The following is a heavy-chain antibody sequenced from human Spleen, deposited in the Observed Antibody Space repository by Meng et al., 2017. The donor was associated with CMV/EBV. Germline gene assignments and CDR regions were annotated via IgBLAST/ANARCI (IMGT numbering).Heavy chain of an antibody. D-gene: IGHD2/OR15-2a*01. Sequence: SVKVSCKASGYTFTGYYVHWVRQAPGQGLEWMGGIIPILGTPNYAQKFQGRVTITTDEFTSTGYMELSSLTSDDTAVYYCARDGNTFYGDPGVLYYFPMDVWGQGTKVTVSS. CDR2: IIPILGTP. J-gene: IGHJ6*02. CDR3: ARDGNTFYGDPGVLYYFPMDV. CDR1: GYTFTGYY. V-gene: IGHV1-69*16.